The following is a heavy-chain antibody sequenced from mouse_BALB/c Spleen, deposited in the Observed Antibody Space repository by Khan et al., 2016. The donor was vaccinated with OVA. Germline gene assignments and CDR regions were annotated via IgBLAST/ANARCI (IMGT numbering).Heavy chain of an antibody. V-gene: IGHV2-9*02. CDR1: GFSLTSYG. J-gene: IGHJ2*01. CDR2: IWAGGGT. CDR3: ARLEDK. Sequence: QVQLKESGPGLVEPSQSLSITCTVSGFSLTSYGVHWVRQPPGEGLEWLGVIWAGGGTNYNSALMSRLSISKDNSKIQVFFKMNSLKTDDTAMYYCARLEDKWGQGTTLTVSS.